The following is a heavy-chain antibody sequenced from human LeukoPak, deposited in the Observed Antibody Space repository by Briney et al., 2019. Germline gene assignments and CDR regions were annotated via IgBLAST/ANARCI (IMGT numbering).Heavy chain of an antibody. CDR3: ARVPRGYSYGLLDY. Sequence: PSETLSLTCTVSGGSISSGDYYWSWIRQPPGKGLEWIGHIYYSGSTYYNPSLKSRVTISVDTSKNQFSLKLSSVTAADTAVYYCARVPRGYSYGLLDYWGQGTLVTVSS. CDR2: IYYSGST. D-gene: IGHD5-18*01. J-gene: IGHJ4*02. CDR1: GGSISSGDYY. V-gene: IGHV4-30-4*08.